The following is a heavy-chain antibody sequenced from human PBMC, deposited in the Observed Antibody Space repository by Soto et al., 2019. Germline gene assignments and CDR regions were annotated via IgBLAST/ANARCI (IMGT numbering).Heavy chain of an antibody. Sequence: QVQLVQSGAEVKKPGASVKVSCKASGYTFTGFHMHWVRQAPGQGLEWMGWINPIFGTANYAQKFQGRVTITADESTSTAYMELSSLRSEDTAVYYCARGEVIQLWLQVDYYYYGMDVWGQGTTVTVSS. D-gene: IGHD5-18*01. J-gene: IGHJ6*02. CDR1: GYTFTGFH. CDR3: ARGEVIQLWLQVDYYYYGMDV. CDR2: INPIFGTA. V-gene: IGHV1-69*01.